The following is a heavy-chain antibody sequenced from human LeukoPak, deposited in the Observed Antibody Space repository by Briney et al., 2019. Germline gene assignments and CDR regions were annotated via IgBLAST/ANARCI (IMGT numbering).Heavy chain of an antibody. CDR3: ARGHGWNYARATFDP. V-gene: IGHV3-30*03. Sequence: GGSLRLSCAVSGFIFSNYGMHWVRQAPGKGPEWVALMSHDGSNEYYADSVKGRFTVSRDNSKNTLYLQMNSLRAEDTAVYYCARGHGWNYARATFDPWGQGTLVTVSS. CDR2: MSHDGSNE. J-gene: IGHJ5*02. D-gene: IGHD1-7*01. CDR1: GFIFSNYG.